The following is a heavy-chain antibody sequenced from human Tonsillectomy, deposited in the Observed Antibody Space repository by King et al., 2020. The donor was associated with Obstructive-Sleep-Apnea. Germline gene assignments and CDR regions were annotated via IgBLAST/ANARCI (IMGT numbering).Heavy chain of an antibody. CDR1: GFTFTSSA. D-gene: IGHD1-26*01. CDR3: AADAPTSIVGGRDAFDI. Sequence: QLVQSGPEVKKPGTSVKVSCKASGFTFTSSAMQWGRQARGERLEGIGWFVVGSVIPNYAQKFKERVTITRDMSTRTAYMELSSLRSEDTAVYYCAADAPTSIVGGRDAFDIWGQGTMVTVSS. J-gene: IGHJ3*02. V-gene: IGHV1-58*02. CDR2: FVVGSVIP.